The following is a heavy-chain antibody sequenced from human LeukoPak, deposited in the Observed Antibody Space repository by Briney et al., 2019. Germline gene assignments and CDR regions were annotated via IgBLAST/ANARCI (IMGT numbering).Heavy chain of an antibody. D-gene: IGHD5-18*01. J-gene: IGHJ4*02. CDR3: ARDTAPSY. Sequence: QSGGSLRLSCAASGFTLSSYWMHWVRQAPGKGLVWVSGIDSDGRSTIYADSVKGRFTISRDPAKNTLFLQMNSLRAEDTAVYYCARDTAPSYWGQGTLVTVSS. CDR2: IDSDGRST. CDR1: GFTLSSYW. V-gene: IGHV3-74*01.